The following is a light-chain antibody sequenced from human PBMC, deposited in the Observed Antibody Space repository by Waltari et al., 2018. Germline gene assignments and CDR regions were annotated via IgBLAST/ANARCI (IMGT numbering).Light chain of an antibody. CDR3: NSRDSSGNHSV. CDR2: GKN. CDR1: SLRSYY. V-gene: IGLV3-19*01. J-gene: IGLJ2*01. Sequence: SSDLTQDPAVSVALGQTVRITCQGDSLRSYYASWYQQKPGQAPVLVIYGKNKRPSGIPDRFSGSSSGNTASLTITGAQAEDEADYYCNSRDSSGNHSVFGGGTKLTVL.